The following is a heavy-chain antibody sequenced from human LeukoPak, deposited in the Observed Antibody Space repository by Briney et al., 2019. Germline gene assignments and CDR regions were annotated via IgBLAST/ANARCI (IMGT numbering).Heavy chain of an antibody. J-gene: IGHJ5*02. CDR3: VREGGSGWYSGWFDP. Sequence: GGSLRLSCAASGFTFSSYWMHGVRQAPGKGLVWVSRINSDGSSTSYADSVKGRFTISRDHADNSLYLQMSSLRAEDTALYYCVREGGSGWYSGWFDPWGQGTLVTVSS. D-gene: IGHD6-19*01. CDR2: INSDGSST. V-gene: IGHV3-74*01. CDR1: GFTFSSYW.